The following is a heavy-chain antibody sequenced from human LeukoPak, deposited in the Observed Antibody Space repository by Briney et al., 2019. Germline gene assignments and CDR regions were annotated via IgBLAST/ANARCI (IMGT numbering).Heavy chain of an antibody. V-gene: IGHV3-30*02. CDR2: IRYDGSNT. D-gene: IGHD6-19*01. CDR3: ARVVVSGNRAFDI. Sequence: GGSLRLSCAASGFIFSSYGMHWVRQAPGKGLEWVAFIRYDGSNTYYADSVKGRFTISRDNSKNTLYLQMNSLRGEDTAVYYCARVVVSGNRAFDIWGQGTMVTVSS. CDR1: GFIFSSYG. J-gene: IGHJ3*02.